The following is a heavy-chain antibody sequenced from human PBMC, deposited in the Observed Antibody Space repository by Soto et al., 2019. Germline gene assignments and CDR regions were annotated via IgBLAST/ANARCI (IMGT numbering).Heavy chain of an antibody. D-gene: IGHD3-22*01. V-gene: IGHV1-3*01. CDR3: ARAVYYDSSGYYGY. CDR2: INAGNGNT. CDR1: GYTFTSYA. Sequence: QVQLVQSGAEVKKPGASVKVSCKASGYTFTSYAMHWVRQAPGQRLEWMGWINAGNGNTKYSQKFQGRVTITRDTSAGTAYMELSSMRSEDTAVYYCARAVYYDSSGYYGYWGQGTLVTVSS. J-gene: IGHJ4*02.